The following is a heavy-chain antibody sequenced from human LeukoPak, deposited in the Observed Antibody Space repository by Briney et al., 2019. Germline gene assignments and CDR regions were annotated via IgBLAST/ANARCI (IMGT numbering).Heavy chain of an antibody. V-gene: IGHV3-23*01. D-gene: IGHD3-22*01. CDR2: ISGSGGST. CDR3: ARDRLDSSGYRSYYFDY. J-gene: IGHJ4*02. CDR1: GFTFSSYG. Sequence: GGTLRLSCAASGFTFSSYGMSWVRQAPGKGLEWVSAISGSGGSTYYADSVKGRFTISRDNAKNSLYLQMNSLRAEDTAVYYCARDRLDSSGYRSYYFDYWGQGTLVTVSS.